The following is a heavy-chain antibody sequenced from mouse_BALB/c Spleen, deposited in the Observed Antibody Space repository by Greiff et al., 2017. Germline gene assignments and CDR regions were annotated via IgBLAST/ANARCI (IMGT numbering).Heavy chain of an antibody. CDR2: ISDGGSYT. CDR3: ARKEGTTVVADY. D-gene: IGHD1-1*01. Sequence: EVQGVESGGGLVKPGGSLKLSCAASGFTFSDYYMYWVRQTPEKRLEWVATISDGGSYTYYPDSVKGRFTISRDNAKNNLYLQMSSLKSEDTAMYYCARKEGTTVVADYWGQGTTLTVSS. J-gene: IGHJ2*01. V-gene: IGHV5-4*02. CDR1: GFTFSDYY.